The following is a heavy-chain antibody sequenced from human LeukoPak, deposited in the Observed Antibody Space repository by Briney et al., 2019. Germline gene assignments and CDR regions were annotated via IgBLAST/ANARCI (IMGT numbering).Heavy chain of an antibody. D-gene: IGHD3-10*01. CDR3: VKDAGRGGEGDY. J-gene: IGHJ4*02. CDR2: IHRDGSST. CDR1: GFTFTNYW. V-gene: IGHV3-74*03. Sequence: SGGSLRLSCAASGFTFTNYWMHWVRQAPGKGLEWVSFIHRDGSSTTYAGAVKGRFTISRDNAKNTLYLQMSSLRAEDTAVYYCVKDAGRGGEGDYWGQGTLVTVSS.